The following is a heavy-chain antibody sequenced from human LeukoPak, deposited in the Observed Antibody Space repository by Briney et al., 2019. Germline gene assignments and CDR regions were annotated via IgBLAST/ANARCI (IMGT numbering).Heavy chain of an antibody. J-gene: IGHJ4*02. V-gene: IGHV1-69*13. CDR3: ARGITMIVVD. D-gene: IGHD3-22*01. CDR1: GGTFSSYA. CDR2: IIPIFGTA. Sequence: ASVKVSCKASGGTFSSYAISWVRQAPGQGLEWMGGIIPIFGTANYAQKFQGRVTITADESTSTAYMELSSLRSGDTAVYYCARGITMIVVDWGQGTLVTVSS.